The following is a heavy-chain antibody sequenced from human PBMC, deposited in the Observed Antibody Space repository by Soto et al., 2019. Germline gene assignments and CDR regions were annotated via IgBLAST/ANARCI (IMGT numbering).Heavy chain of an antibody. D-gene: IGHD6-6*01. CDR1: GFTFSNYA. J-gene: IGHJ4*02. CDR2: ISGSGSST. V-gene: IGHV3-23*01. CDR3: AKPLYSSSGYFDY. Sequence: GGSLRLSCAASGFTFSNYAMSWVRQAPGKGLEWVSAISGSGSSTYYADSVKGRFTISRVNSKNTLYLQMNSLRAEDTAVYYCAKPLYSSSGYFDYWGQGTVVTVSS.